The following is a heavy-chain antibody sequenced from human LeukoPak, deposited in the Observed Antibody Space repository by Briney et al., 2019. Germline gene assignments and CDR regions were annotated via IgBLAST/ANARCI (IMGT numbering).Heavy chain of an antibody. CDR3: ASVGGGSPY. J-gene: IGHJ4*02. Sequence: SQTLSLTCTVSGGSISSGGYSWGWIRQHPGKGLEWIGYIYYSGSTYYNPSLKSRVTISVDTSKNQFSLKLSSVTAADTAVYYCASVGGGSPYWGQGTLSPSPQ. CDR2: IYYSGST. V-gene: IGHV4-31*03. CDR1: GGSISSGGYS. D-gene: IGHD3-16*01.